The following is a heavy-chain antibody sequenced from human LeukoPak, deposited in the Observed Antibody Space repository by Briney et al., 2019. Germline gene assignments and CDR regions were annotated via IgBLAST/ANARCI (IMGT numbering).Heavy chain of an antibody. CDR2: IYTSGST. CDR3: ARAIAVAGTGRMSNWFDP. Sequence: TSETLSLTCTVSGGSISSYYWSWIRQPAGKGLEWIGRIYTSGSTNYNPSLKSRVTMSVDTSKNQFSLKLSSVTAADTAVYYCARAIAVAGTGRMSNWFDPWGQGTLVTVSS. J-gene: IGHJ5*02. CDR1: GGSISSYY. D-gene: IGHD6-19*01. V-gene: IGHV4-4*07.